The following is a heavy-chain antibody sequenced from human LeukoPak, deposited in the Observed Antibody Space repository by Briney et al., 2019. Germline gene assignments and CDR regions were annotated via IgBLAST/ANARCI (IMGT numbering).Heavy chain of an antibody. J-gene: IGHJ4*02. CDR1: GYSFTSYW. V-gene: IGHV5-51*01. CDR2: IYPGDSDT. D-gene: IGHD4-23*01. CDR3: ARHGGYGGNQKAHFDY. Sequence: GESLKISCKGSGYSFTSYWIGWVRQMSGKGLEWMGIIYPGDSDTRYSPSFQGQVTISADKSISTAYLQWSSLKASDTAMYYCARHGGYGGNQKAHFDYWGQGTLVTVSS.